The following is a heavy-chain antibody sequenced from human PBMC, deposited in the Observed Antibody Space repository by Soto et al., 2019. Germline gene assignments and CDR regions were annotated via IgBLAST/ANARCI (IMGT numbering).Heavy chain of an antibody. Sequence: GESLKISCKGSGYSFTSYWIGWVRQMPGKGLEWMGIIYPGDSDTRYSPSFQGQVTISADKSTSTAYLQWSSLKASDTAMYYCASSSAQRLRRLRNSVGSWGQGTLVTVSS. V-gene: IGHV5-51*01. D-gene: IGHD4-17*01. J-gene: IGHJ4*02. CDR1: GYSFTSYW. CDR2: IYPGDSDT. CDR3: ASSSAQRLRRLRNSVGS.